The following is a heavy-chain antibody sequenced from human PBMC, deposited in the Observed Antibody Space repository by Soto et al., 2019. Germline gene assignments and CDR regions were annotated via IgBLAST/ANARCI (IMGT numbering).Heavy chain of an antibody. J-gene: IGHJ3*01. CDR3: ARATPRFGGFDL. CDR2: IYYSGST. D-gene: IGHD3-10*01. CDR1: GDSISSSSYY. V-gene: IGHV4-61*05. Sequence: SSETLSLTCTVSGDSISSSSYYWGWIRQPPGKGLEWIGYIYYSGSTYYNPSLKTRVTMSVDTSKNQFSLKLSSVTAADTALYYCARATPRFGGFDLWGQGAMVTVSS.